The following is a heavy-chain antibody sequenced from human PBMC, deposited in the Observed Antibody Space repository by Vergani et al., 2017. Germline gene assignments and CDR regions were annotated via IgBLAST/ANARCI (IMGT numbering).Heavy chain of an antibody. CDR1: GFTFTSSA. Sequence: QMQLVQSGPEVKTPGTSVKVSCKASGFTFTSSAMQWVRQARGQRLEWIGWIVVGSGNPNYAQKFQERVTITRDMSTSTAYMELSSLRSEDTAVYYCAAPSGIAAAGRGLDAFDIWGQGTMVTVSS. CDR3: AAPSGIAAAGRGLDAFDI. CDR2: IVVGSGNP. J-gene: IGHJ3*02. D-gene: IGHD6-13*01. V-gene: IGHV1-58*02.